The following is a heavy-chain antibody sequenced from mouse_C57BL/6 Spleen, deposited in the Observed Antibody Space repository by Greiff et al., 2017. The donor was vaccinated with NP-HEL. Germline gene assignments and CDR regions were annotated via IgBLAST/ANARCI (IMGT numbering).Heavy chain of an antibody. CDR1: GYAFTNYL. V-gene: IGHV1-54*01. CDR2: INPGSGGT. CDR3: ARDDGYTGFAY. Sequence: VQLQQSGAELVRPGTSVKVSCKASGYAFTNYLIEWVKQRPGQGLEWIGVINPGSGGTNYNEKFKGKATLTADKSSSTAYMQLSRLTSEDSAVYFCARDDGYTGFAYWGQGTLVTVSA. D-gene: IGHD2-3*01. J-gene: IGHJ3*01.